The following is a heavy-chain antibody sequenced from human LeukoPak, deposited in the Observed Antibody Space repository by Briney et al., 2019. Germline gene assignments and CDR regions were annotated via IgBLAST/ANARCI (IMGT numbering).Heavy chain of an antibody. J-gene: IGHJ4*02. Sequence: GASVKLSCKTSGYTFTSYYIHCVRQAPGQRLDYMGWINPDNDGTNNAQNFQGRVIMTRDTSISTAYMQLSRLTSDDTAVYYCARSPSGELDYWGRGTLVSVSS. CDR2: INPDNDGT. V-gene: IGHV1-2*02. CDR3: ARSPSGELDY. CDR1: GYTFTSYY. D-gene: IGHD1-26*01.